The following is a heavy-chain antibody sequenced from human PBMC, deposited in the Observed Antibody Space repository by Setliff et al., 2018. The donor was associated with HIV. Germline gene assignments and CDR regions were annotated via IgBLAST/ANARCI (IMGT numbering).Heavy chain of an antibody. Sequence: ASVKVSCKASGYTFTDYYFHWVRQAPGQGLDWMGWINPKFGGTLYAQKFQGRVVMTRDMSTSTVYMELSSLTSDDAAVYYCARDLSTHWSGYSLAYWGQGTLVTVS. CDR2: INPKFGGT. CDR3: ARDLSTHWSGYSLAY. V-gene: IGHV1-2*02. CDR1: GYTFTDYY. D-gene: IGHD3-3*01. J-gene: IGHJ4*02.